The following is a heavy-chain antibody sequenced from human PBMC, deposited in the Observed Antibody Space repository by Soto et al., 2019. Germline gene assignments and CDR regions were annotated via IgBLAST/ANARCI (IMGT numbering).Heavy chain of an antibody. CDR1: GFTFSSYA. J-gene: IGHJ5*02. CDR3: AKSLVVVVASWFDP. CDR2: ISGSGGST. V-gene: IGHV3-23*01. Sequence: PGGSLRLSCAASGFTFSSYAMSWVRQAPGKWLEWVSAISGSGGSTYYADSVKGRFTISRDNSKNTLYLQMNSLRAEDTAVYYCAKSLVVVVASWFDPWGQGXLVTVYS. D-gene: IGHD2-15*01.